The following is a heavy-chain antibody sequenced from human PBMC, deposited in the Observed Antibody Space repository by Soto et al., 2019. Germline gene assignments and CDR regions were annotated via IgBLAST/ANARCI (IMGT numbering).Heavy chain of an antibody. Sequence: GASVKPSRTSPGATFGSSPISWVRKAPGQLLEWMGGIIPIFGTANYAQKFQGRVTITADKSTSTAYMELSSLRSEDTAVYYCARDKVDIVATTPMNSYYYYGMDVWGQGTTVTVS. CDR1: GATFGSSP. CDR2: IIPIFGTA. V-gene: IGHV1-69*06. CDR3: ARDKVDIVATTPMNSYYYYGMDV. J-gene: IGHJ6*02. D-gene: IGHD5-12*01.